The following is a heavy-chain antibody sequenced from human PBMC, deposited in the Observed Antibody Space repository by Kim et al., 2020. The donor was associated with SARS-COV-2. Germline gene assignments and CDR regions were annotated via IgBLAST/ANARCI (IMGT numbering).Heavy chain of an antibody. CDR2: LNPNSGNT. D-gene: IGHD3-10*01. CDR1: GYTFTSYD. V-gene: IGHV1-8*01. CDR3: ARSRGDYGSGSYYYYGMDV. J-gene: IGHJ6*02. Sequence: ASVKVSCKASGYTFTSYDINWVRQATGQGLEWMGWLNPNSGNTGYAQKFQGRVTMTRNTSISTAYMELSSLRSEDTAVYYCARSRGDYGSGSYYYYGMDVWGQGTTVTVSS.